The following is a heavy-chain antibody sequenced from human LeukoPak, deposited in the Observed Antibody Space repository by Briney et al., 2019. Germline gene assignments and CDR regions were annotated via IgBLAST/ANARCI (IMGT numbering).Heavy chain of an antibody. Sequence: GGSLRLSCAASGFTFRDYWMSWMRQAPGKGLEWVANIKYDGDEEYYVDSVKGRFIISRDNARNSLYLQLNSLRVEDTAVYYCRSGGAAPGAFDNWGQGTLVTVSP. D-gene: IGHD4/OR15-4a*01. V-gene: IGHV3-7*01. CDR2: IKYDGDEE. J-gene: IGHJ4*02. CDR1: GFTFRDYW. CDR3: RSGGAAPGAFDN.